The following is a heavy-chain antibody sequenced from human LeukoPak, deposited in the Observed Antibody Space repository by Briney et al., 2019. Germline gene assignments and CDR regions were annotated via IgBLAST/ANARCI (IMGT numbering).Heavy chain of an antibody. CDR2: ISYDGSNK. Sequence: GGSLRLSCAASGFTFSSYGMHWVRQAPGKGLEWVAVISYDGSNKYYADSVKGRFTIPRDNSKNTLYLQMNSLRAEDTAMYYSTRTPYYYYYGMDVWGQGTTVTVSS. V-gene: IGHV3-30*03. CDR3: TRTPYYYYYGMDV. D-gene: IGHD2-2*01. CDR1: GFTFSSYG. J-gene: IGHJ6*02.